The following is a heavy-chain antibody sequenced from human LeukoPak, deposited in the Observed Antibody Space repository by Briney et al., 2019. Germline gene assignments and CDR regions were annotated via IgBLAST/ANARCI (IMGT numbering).Heavy chain of an antibody. J-gene: IGHJ4*02. D-gene: IGHD1-26*01. V-gene: IGHV3-23*01. CDR3: AKDGSQVGASGSGFDY. CDR1: GFTFTSYA. CDR2: ISGGGAGT. Sequence: PGGSLRLSCAASGFTFTSYAMSWVRQAPGKGLEWVSAISGGGAGTYYADSVRGRFTISRDTSKNTLYLQMNSLRAEDTAVYYCAKDGSQVGASGSGFDYWGQGTLVTVSS.